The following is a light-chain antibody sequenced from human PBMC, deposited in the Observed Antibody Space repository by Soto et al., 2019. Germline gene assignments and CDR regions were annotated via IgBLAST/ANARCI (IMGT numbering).Light chain of an antibody. CDR2: AAS. Sequence: DSLVNDAPAYLSRSLSVRGTTNLRTSQNINNYLNWYQQRPGKAPTLLIFAASSLQSGVPSRFSGSVSGTDFTLTIGSLQPEDFATYYCQQYYSTTPNFGQGTMVDIK. CDR1: QNINNY. V-gene: IGKV1-39*01. CDR3: QQYYSTTPN. J-gene: IGKJ1*01.